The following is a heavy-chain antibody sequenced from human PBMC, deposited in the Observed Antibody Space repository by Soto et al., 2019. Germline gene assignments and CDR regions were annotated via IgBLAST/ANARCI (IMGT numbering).Heavy chain of an antibody. Sequence: SQTLSLTCAVYGGSFSGYYWSWIRQPPGKGLEWIGEINHSGSTNYNPSLKSRVTISVDTSKNQFSLKLSSVTAADTAVYYCARDRMHGAARRGDYWGQGTLVTVSS. CDR2: INHSGST. D-gene: IGHD6-6*01. V-gene: IGHV4-34*01. CDR3: ARDRMHGAARRGDY. J-gene: IGHJ4*02. CDR1: GGSFSGYY.